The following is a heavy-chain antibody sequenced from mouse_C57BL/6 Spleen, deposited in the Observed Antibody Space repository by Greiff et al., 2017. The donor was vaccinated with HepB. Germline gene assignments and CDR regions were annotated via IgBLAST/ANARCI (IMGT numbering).Heavy chain of an antibody. J-gene: IGHJ2*01. CDR3: ARCYDGYYVDY. CDR2: ISSGSSTI. Sequence: EVQVVESGGGLVKPGGSLKLSCAASGFTFSDYGMHWVRQAPEKGLEWVAYISSGSSTIYYADTVKGRFTISRDNAKNTLFLQMTSLMSEDTAMYYCARCYDGYYVDYWGQGTTLTVSS. CDR1: GFTFSDYG. D-gene: IGHD2-3*01. V-gene: IGHV5-17*01.